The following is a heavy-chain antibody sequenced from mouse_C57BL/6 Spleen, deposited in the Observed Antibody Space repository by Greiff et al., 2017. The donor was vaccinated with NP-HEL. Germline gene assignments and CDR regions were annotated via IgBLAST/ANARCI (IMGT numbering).Heavy chain of an antibody. CDR3: ARGETTVPHYYAMDY. D-gene: IGHD1-1*01. CDR2: ISSGGSYT. V-gene: IGHV5-6*02. J-gene: IGHJ4*01. Sequence: EVMLVESGGDLVKPGGSLKLSCAASGFTFSSYGMSWVRQTPDKRLEWVATISSGGSYTYYPDSVKGRFTISRDNAKNTLYLQMSSLKSEDTAMYYCARGETTVPHYYAMDYWGQGTSVTVSS. CDR1: GFTFSSYG.